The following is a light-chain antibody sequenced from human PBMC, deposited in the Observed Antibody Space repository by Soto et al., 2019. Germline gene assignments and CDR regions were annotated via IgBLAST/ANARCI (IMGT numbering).Light chain of an antibody. CDR3: QQYNDWPWT. V-gene: IGKV1-39*01. Sequence: DIQMTQSPSSLSASVGDRVTITCRASQSISNYLNWYQQKPGKAPKLLIYAASSLQSGVPSRFSGSGSGTDFTLTISSLQPEDFAVYYCQQYNDWPWTFGQGTKVDIK. J-gene: IGKJ1*01. CDR2: AAS. CDR1: QSISNY.